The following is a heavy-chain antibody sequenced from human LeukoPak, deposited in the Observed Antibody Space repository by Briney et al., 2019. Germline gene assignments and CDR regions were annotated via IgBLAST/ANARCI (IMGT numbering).Heavy chain of an antibody. CDR1: GFTFSSYA. D-gene: IGHD3-22*01. CDR2: ISGSGGST. CDR3: ARNYYDSSGYTDEQPDY. V-gene: IGHV3-23*01. J-gene: IGHJ4*02. Sequence: GGSLRLSCAASGFTFSSYAMSWVRQAPGKGLEWVSAISGSGGSTYYADSVKGRFTISRDNSKNTLYLQMNSLRAEDTSVYYCARNYYDSSGYTDEQPDYWGQGTLVTVSS.